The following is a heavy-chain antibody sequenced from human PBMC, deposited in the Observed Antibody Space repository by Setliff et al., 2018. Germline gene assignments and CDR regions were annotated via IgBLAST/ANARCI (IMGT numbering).Heavy chain of an antibody. V-gene: IGHV4-4*08. J-gene: IGHJ4*02. CDR3: ARDTLALEDITLFDY. Sequence: SETLSLTCSVSGASITSYYWSWIRQPPGKGLEWIGYIYASGSTNHNPSLKSRVTLTRDTSISTAYMELTGLKYDDTAMYYCARDTLALEDITLFDYWGQGTLVTVSS. CDR2: IYASGST. CDR1: GASITSYY. D-gene: IGHD5-12*01.